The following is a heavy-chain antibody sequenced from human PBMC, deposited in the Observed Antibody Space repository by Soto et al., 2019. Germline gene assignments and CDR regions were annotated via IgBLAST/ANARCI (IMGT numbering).Heavy chain of an antibody. CDR2: ISSSSSYI. D-gene: IGHD1-26*01. CDR3: ARGKVGATIHAFDI. CDR1: GFTFSSYS. Sequence: GGSLRLSCAASGFTFSSYSMNWVRQAPGKGLEWVSSISSSSSYIYYADSVKGRFTISRDNAKNSLYLQMNSLRAEDTAVYYCARGKVGATIHAFDIWGQGTMVTVSS. J-gene: IGHJ3*02. V-gene: IGHV3-21*01.